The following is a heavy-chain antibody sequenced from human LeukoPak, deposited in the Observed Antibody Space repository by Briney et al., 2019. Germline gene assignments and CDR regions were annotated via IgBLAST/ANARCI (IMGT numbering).Heavy chain of an antibody. J-gene: IGHJ4*02. Sequence: GSSVKVSCKASGGTFSSYAISWVRQAPGQGLEWMGRIIPILGIANYAQKFQGRVTITADKSTSTAYMELSSLRSEDTAVYYCARGGLGTGMVKAFDYWGQGTLVTVSS. CDR2: IIPILGIA. D-gene: IGHD5-18*01. CDR1: GGTFSSYA. V-gene: IGHV1-69*04. CDR3: ARGGLGTGMVKAFDY.